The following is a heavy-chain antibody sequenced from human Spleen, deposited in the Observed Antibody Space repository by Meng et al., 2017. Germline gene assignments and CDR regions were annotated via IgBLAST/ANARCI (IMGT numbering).Heavy chain of an antibody. V-gene: IGHV4-34*01. CDR2: INHSGST. J-gene: IGHJ4*02. D-gene: IGHD4-11*01. Sequence: LSLWGDGLVAPSDTLSRTWVVSGVSFCDYYWRWIRQPPGKGLEWIGEINHSGSTNYNPSLESRATISVDTSQNNLSLKLSSVTAADSAVYYCARGPTTMAHDFDYWGQGTLVTVSS. CDR3: ARGPTTMAHDFDY. CDR1: GVSFCDYY.